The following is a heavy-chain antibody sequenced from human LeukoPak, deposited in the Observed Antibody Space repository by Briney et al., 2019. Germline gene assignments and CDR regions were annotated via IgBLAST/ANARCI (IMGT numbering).Heavy chain of an antibody. J-gene: IGHJ6*02. CDR3: ARYSNHFYYSGMDV. CDR1: GFSFSDFG. Sequence: GGSLRLSCAATGFSFSDFGMHWVRQAPGKGLEWVALISSDGFNEYYADSVRGRFTISRDTSKNTLYLEMKGLRPEDTAIYYCARYSNHFYYSGMDVWGQGTTVTVSS. V-gene: IGHV3-30-3*01. CDR2: ISSDGFNE. D-gene: IGHD2-21*01.